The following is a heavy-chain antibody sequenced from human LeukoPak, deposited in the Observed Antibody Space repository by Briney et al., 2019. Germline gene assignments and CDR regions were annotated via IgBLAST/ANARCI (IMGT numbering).Heavy chain of an antibody. V-gene: IGHV1-69*05. CDR1: GGTFSSYA. D-gene: IGHD4-17*01. J-gene: IGHJ5*02. Sequence: SVKVSCKASGGTFSSYAISWVRQAPGQGLEWMGGIIPIFGTANYAQKFQGRVTITTDESTSTAYMELSSLRSEDTAVYYCARDRVARNDYGDPENWFDPWGQGTLVTVSS. CDR3: ARDRVARNDYGDPENWFDP. CDR2: IIPIFGTA.